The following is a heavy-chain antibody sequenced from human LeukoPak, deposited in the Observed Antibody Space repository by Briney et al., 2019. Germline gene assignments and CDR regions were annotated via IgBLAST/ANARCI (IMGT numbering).Heavy chain of an antibody. V-gene: IGHV1-2*02. CDR1: GYTFTGYY. CDR2: INPNSGGT. J-gene: IGHJ4*02. CDR3: ARRDSSSWYYFDY. D-gene: IGHD6-13*01. Sequence: ASVKVSCKASGYTFTGYYMHWVRQAPGQGLEWMGWINPNSGGTNYAQKFQGRVTITADESTSTAYMELSSLRSEDTAVYYCARRDSSSWYYFDYWGQGTLVTVSS.